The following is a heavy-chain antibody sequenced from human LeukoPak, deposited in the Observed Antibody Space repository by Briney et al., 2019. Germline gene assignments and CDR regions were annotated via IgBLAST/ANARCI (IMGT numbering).Heavy chain of an antibody. CDR3: AGIDTVTTGGY. V-gene: IGHV3-30-3*01. CDR2: ISYDGSNK. D-gene: IGHD4-17*01. Sequence: GRSLRLSCAASGFTFSSYAMHWVRQAPGKGLEWVAVISYDGSNKYYADSVKGRFTISRDNSKNTLYLQMNGLRAEDTAVYYCAGIDTVTTGGYWGQGTLVTVSS. J-gene: IGHJ4*02. CDR1: GFTFSSYA.